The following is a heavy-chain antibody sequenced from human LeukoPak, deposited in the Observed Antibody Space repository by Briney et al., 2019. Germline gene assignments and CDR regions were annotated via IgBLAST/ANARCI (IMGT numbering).Heavy chain of an antibody. J-gene: IGHJ5*02. CDR3: ARHRGYCSSTSCSYNWFDP. V-gene: IGHV4-59*08. D-gene: IGHD2-2*03. CDR2: IYYSGST. Sequence: PSETLSLTCTVSGGSISSYYWTWIRQPPGKGLEWIGYIYYSGSTKYNPSLKSRVTMSVDTSKNRFSLKLSSVTAADTAVYYCARHRGYCSSTSCSYNWFDPWGQGTLVTVSS. CDR1: GGSISSYY.